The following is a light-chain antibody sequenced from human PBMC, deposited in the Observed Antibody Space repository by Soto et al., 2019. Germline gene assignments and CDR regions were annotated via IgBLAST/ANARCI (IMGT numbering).Light chain of an antibody. Sequence: DVQLTQSPSSLSASVGDRVTITFQASQDITTYLHWYQQKPGKAPKLLISDASSLAPGVPSRFSGSGSGTDFSFTNSSLQPEDSGIYDCQQYYDLPPLTFGGGSTVE. CDR3: QQYYDLPPLT. V-gene: IGKV1-33*01. J-gene: IGKJ4*01. CDR2: DAS. CDR1: QDITTY.